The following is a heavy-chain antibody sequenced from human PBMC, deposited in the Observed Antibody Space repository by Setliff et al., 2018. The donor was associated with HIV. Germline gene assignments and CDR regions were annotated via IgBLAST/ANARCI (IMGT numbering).Heavy chain of an antibody. D-gene: IGHD2-15*01. Sequence: PGGSLRLSCAASGFSFDDYAMHWVRQAPGKGLEWVSGISWNSGSIGYADSVKGRFTISRDNAKNSLYLQMNSLRVDDTAVYYCAKMKVADYYFYYYYMDVWGKGTTVTVSS. CDR1: GFSFDDYA. V-gene: IGHV3-9*01. CDR3: AKMKVADYYFYYYYMDV. CDR2: ISWNSGSI. J-gene: IGHJ6*03.